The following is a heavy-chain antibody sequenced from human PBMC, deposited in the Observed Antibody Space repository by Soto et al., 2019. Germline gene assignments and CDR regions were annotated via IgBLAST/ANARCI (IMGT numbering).Heavy chain of an antibody. V-gene: IGHV3-21*01. J-gene: IGHJ4*02. CDR1: GFTFSSYS. CDR2: ISSSSSYI. D-gene: IGHD6-19*01. CDR3: ARAVHYEDSSGWYSDTFDY. Sequence: PGGSLRLSCAASGFTFSSYSMNWVRQAPGKGLEWVSSISSSSSYIYYADSVKGRFTISRDSAKNSLYLQMNSLRAEDTAVYYCARAVHYEDSSGWYSDTFDYWGQGTLVTVSS.